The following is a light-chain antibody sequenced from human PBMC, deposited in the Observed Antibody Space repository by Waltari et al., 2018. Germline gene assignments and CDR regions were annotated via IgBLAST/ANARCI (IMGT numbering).Light chain of an antibody. Sequence: IQMTLSPSSLSASVGDRVTITCQASQDISNYLNWYQQKPGKAPKLLSYDASNLETGVTSRFSGSGCRTDFTFTIISLQPEDIATYDCHQYDNRPPEYTFGQGTKLEIK. J-gene: IGKJ2*01. V-gene: IGKV1-33*01. CDR2: DAS. CDR3: HQYDNRPPEYT. CDR1: QDISNY.